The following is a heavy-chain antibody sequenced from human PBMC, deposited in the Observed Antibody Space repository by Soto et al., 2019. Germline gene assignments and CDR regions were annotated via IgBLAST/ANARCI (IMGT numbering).Heavy chain of an antibody. D-gene: IGHD3-10*01. V-gene: IGHV3-66*01. Sequence: GGSLRLSCAASGFNISSHYMSWVRQDPGKGLEWVSVIYSGGSTYYADSVKGRFTISRDNSKNTLYLQMNSLRAEDTAVYYCARVAWFGMGYYMDVWGKGTTVTVSS. CDR2: IYSGGST. CDR1: GFNISSHY. J-gene: IGHJ6*03. CDR3: ARVAWFGMGYYMDV.